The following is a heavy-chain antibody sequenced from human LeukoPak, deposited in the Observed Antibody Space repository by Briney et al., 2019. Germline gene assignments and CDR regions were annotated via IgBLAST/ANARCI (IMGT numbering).Heavy chain of an antibody. CDR3: ASTVWSRDGYTSP. J-gene: IGHJ5*02. Sequence: GGSLRLSCAASGFTVSSNYMSWVRQAPGKGLEWVSVIYSGGSTYYADSVKGRFTISRDNSKNTLYLQMNSLRAEDTAVYYCASTVWSRDGYTSPWGQGTLVTVSS. D-gene: IGHD5-24*01. CDR2: IYSGGST. V-gene: IGHV3-66*01. CDR1: GFTVSSNY.